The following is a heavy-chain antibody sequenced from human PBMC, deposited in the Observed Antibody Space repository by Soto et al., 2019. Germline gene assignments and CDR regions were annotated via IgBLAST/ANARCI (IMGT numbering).Heavy chain of an antibody. CDR2: IYDSGST. CDR1: GGSISSGGYY. CDR3: ASHATGWYPDY. V-gene: IGHV4-31*03. D-gene: IGHD6-19*01. J-gene: IGHJ4*02. Sequence: QVELQESGPGLVKPSQTLSLTCTVSGGSISSGGYYWSWGRQHPGKGLEWIGYIYDSGSTYYNPSLKSRVTLSVDTSKNQFSLKLTSVTAADTAVYYCASHATGWYPDYWGQGTLVTVSS.